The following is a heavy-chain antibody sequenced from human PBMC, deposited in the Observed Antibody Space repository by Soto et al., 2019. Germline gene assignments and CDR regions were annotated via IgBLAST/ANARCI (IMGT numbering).Heavy chain of an antibody. V-gene: IGHV1-18*01. CDR2: ISAYNGNT. J-gene: IGHJ1*01. D-gene: IGHD3-22*01. Sequence: ASVKVSCKASGYTFTSYGISWVRQAPGQGLERMGWISAYNGNTNYAQKLQGRVTMTTDTSTSTAYMELRSLRSDDTAVYYCARATLQYYYDSSGYPEYFQHWGQGTLVTV. CDR3: ARATLQYYYDSSGYPEYFQH. CDR1: GYTFTSYG.